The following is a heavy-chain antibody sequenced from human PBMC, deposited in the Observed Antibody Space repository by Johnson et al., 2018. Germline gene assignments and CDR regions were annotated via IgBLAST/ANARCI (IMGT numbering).Heavy chain of an antibody. CDR3: VRDFRSSDF. Sequence: VQLQESGGGLVQXGGSLRLSCAASGFTFTNYWIHWVRQPPGKGLMWVSRISGDGSGRDYADSLNGRFTVSRDNAKNTVYLQINSLRAEDTAVYYCVRDFRSSDFWGQGTLVTVSS. CDR2: ISGDGSGR. CDR1: GFTFTNYW. D-gene: IGHD1-14*01. J-gene: IGHJ4*02. V-gene: IGHV3-74*01.